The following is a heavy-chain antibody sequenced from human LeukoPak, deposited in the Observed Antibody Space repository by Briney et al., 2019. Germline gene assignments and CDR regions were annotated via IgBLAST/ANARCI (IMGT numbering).Heavy chain of an antibody. CDR2: IYHSGRT. D-gene: IGHD6-6*01. Sequence: ASGTLSLTCAVSGGSISSSNWWSWVRQPPGKGLEWIGEIYHSGRTNYNPSLKSRVTISVDKSKNQFSLKLSSVTAADTAVYYCARRRGSSWRFDYWGQGTLVTVSS. CDR3: ARRRGSSWRFDY. J-gene: IGHJ4*02. V-gene: IGHV4-4*02. CDR1: GGSISSSNW.